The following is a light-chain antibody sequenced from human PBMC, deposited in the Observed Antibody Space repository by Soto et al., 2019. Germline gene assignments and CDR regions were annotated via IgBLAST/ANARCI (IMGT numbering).Light chain of an antibody. CDR1: QSVSSSY. CDR2: DAS. V-gene: IGKV3D-20*01. Sequence: EIVLTQSPATLSLSPGERATLSCGASQSVSSSYLAWYQQKPGLAPRLLIYDASSRATSIPDRFSGSGSGTDFTLTISRLKPEDFAVYYCKQYGSSPYTFGQGTKLEIK. CDR3: KQYGSSPYT. J-gene: IGKJ2*01.